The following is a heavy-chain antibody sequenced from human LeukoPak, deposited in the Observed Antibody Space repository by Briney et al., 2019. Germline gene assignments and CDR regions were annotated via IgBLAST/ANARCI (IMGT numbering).Heavy chain of an antibody. D-gene: IGHD1-1*01. CDR3: ASAGPDDY. Sequence: PGGSLRLSCAASGLTFSSYAMHWVCQAPGKGLEWVAVISYDGSNKYYADSVKGRFTISRDNSKNTLYLQMNSLRAEDTAVHYCASAGPDDYWGQGTLVTVSS. CDR2: ISYDGSNK. V-gene: IGHV3-30-3*01. J-gene: IGHJ4*02. CDR1: GLTFSSYA.